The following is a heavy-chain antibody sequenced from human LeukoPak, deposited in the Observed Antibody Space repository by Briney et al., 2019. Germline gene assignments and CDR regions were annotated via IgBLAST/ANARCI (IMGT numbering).Heavy chain of an antibody. V-gene: IGHV1-2*02. CDR2: INPNSGDT. J-gene: IGHJ5*02. CDR1: GYTFTGYY. Sequence: ASVKVSCKASGYTFTGYYMHWVRQAPGQGLEWMGWINPNSGDTNYAQKFQGRVTMTRDTSISTAYMELSSLRSEDTAVYYCARGAVPAAGDWFDPWGQGILVTVSS. D-gene: IGHD2-2*01. CDR3: ARGAVPAAGDWFDP.